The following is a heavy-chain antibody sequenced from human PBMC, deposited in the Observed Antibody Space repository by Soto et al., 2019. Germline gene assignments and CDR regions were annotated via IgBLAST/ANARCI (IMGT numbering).Heavy chain of an antibody. CDR1: GGSISSYY. V-gene: IGHV4-59*08. CDR3: SRLGARELDP. Sequence: PSETLSLTCTVSGGSISSYYWSWIRQPPGKGLELIGYIYYSGSTNYNPSLKSRVTISVDTSKNQFSLKLSSVTPADTAVYYCSRLGARELDPWGQVSLVTV. D-gene: IGHD3-16*01. CDR2: IYYSGST. J-gene: IGHJ5*02.